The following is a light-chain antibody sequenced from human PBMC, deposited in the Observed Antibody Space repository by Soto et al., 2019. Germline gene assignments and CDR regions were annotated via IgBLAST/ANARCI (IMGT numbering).Light chain of an antibody. CDR1: QSVSSTY. Sequence: EIVLTQSPGTLSLSPGERATLSCRASQSVSSTYVAWYQQRPGQTPKLLIYEASTRATGIQDRFSGSGSGTDYTLTIGRLEPEDFALYYCQQYGNSPQTFGQGTKVDIK. CDR2: EAS. V-gene: IGKV3-20*01. CDR3: QQYGNSPQT. J-gene: IGKJ1*01.